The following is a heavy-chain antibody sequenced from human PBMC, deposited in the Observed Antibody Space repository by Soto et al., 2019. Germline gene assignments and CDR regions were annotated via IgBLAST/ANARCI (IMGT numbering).Heavy chain of an antibody. CDR3: ASGIQLWLRRINNGYSG. Sequence: QFQLVQSGAEVKKPESSVQVSCKAPGGTFSTYAISWVRQAPGQGLEWMGGIIPMFGTANYAQRFQDRVTITADESTNTVYMELSSLRAEDTAVYFCASGIQLWLRRINNGYSGWGKETLVTVYS. D-gene: IGHD5-18*01. CDR2: IIPMFGTA. CDR1: GGTFSTYA. V-gene: IGHV1-69*12. J-gene: IGHJ4*02.